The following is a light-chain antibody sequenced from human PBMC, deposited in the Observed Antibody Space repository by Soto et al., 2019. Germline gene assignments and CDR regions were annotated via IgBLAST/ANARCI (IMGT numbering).Light chain of an antibody. CDR1: QDITTW. Sequence: DIQMTQSPSSVSASVGDRVTITCRASQDITTWLAWYQQKPGKAPNLLIYGASSLESGVPSRFSGSGSGTDFTLTISSLYPEDVATYFCQQTNSFPRTFGQGTKVDIK. CDR3: QQTNSFPRT. CDR2: GAS. J-gene: IGKJ1*01. V-gene: IGKV1-12*01.